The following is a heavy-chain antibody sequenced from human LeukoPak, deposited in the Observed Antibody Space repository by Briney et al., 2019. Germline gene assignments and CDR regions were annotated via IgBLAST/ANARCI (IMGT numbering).Heavy chain of an antibody. V-gene: IGHV3-30*04. CDR2: ISYDGSNK. CDR3: AREKGHILTGYSPLNYYYYGMDV. Sequence: PGRSLRLSCAASGFTFSSYAMHWVRQAPGKGLEWVAVISYDGSNKYYADSVKGRFTISRDNSKNTLYLQMNSLRAEDTAVYYCAREKGHILTGYSPLNYYYYGMDVWGQGTTVTVSS. J-gene: IGHJ6*02. D-gene: IGHD3-9*01. CDR1: GFTFSSYA.